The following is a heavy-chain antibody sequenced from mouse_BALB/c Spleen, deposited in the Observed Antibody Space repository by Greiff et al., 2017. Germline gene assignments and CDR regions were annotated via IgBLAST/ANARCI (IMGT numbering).Heavy chain of an antibody. CDR3: ARNRYDYYYAMDY. Sequence: QVQLKESGPGLVQPSQSLSITCTVSGFSLTSYGVHWVRQSPGKGLEWLGVIWSGGSTDYNAAFISRLSISKDNSKSQVFFKMNSLQANDTAIYYCARNRYDYYYAMDYWGQGTSVTVSS. CDR1: GFSLTSYG. CDR2: IWSGGST. D-gene: IGHD2-14*01. V-gene: IGHV2-2*02. J-gene: IGHJ4*01.